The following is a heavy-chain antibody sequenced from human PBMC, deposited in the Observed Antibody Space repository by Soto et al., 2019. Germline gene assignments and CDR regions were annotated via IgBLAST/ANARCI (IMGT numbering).Heavy chain of an antibody. J-gene: IGHJ4*02. Sequence: SETLSLTCAVYGGSFSGYCWSWIRQPPGKGLEWIGEINHSGSTNYNPSLKSRVTISVDTSKNQFSLKLSSVTAADTAVYYCARAPCTNGVCYYYFDYWGQGTLVTVSS. D-gene: IGHD2-8*01. CDR3: ARAPCTNGVCYYYFDY. V-gene: IGHV4-34*01. CDR2: INHSGST. CDR1: GGSFSGYC.